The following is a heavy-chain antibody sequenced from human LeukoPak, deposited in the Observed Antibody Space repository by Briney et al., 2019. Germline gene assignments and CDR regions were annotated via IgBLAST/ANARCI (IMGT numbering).Heavy chain of an antibody. CDR3: ARPLRSEVGYYDSSGYYYDWFDP. D-gene: IGHD3-22*01. CDR1: GYTFTNYG. Sequence: ASVKVSCKASGYTFTNYGISWVRQAPGQGLEWMGWISAYNGNTNYAQKLQGRVTMTTDTSTSTAYMELRGLRSDDTAVYYCARPLRSEVGYYDSSGYYYDWFDPWGQGTLVTVSS. CDR2: ISAYNGNT. V-gene: IGHV1-18*01. J-gene: IGHJ5*02.